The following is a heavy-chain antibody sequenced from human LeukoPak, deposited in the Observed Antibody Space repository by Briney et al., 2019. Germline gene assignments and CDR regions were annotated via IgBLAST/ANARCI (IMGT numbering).Heavy chain of an antibody. J-gene: IGHJ5*02. V-gene: IGHV1-69*04. Sequence: ASVKVSCKASGGTFSSYAISWVRQAPGQGREWMGRIIPILGIANYAQKFQGRVTITADKSTSTAYMELSSLRSEDTAVYYCARDDCSSTSCYGYNWFDPWGQGTLVTVSS. CDR3: ARDDCSSTSCYGYNWFDP. CDR2: IIPILGIA. CDR1: GGTFSSYA. D-gene: IGHD2-2*01.